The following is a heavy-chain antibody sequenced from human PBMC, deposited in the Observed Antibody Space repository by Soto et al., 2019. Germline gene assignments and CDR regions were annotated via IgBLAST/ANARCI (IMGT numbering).Heavy chain of an antibody. CDR3: ARESFGYTANDPLDY. V-gene: IGHV1-18*01. D-gene: IGHD6-13*01. CDR2: LSVYKPDT. J-gene: IGHJ4*02. Sequence: GASVKVSCKTSGYTFKNYGISWVRQAPGQGLEWMGWLSVYKPDTKYAQKFQGRLTMTTDTSTNTVYMELRSLRSDDTAVYFCARESFGYTANDPLDYWGQGTQVTVSS. CDR1: GYTFKNYG.